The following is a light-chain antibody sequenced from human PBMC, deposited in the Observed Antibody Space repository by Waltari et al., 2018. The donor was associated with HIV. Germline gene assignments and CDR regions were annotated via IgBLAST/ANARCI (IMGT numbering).Light chain of an antibody. CDR3: SSYTSSSTVV. CDR2: GVA. CDR1: SSDVGSYYR. Sequence: QSALTQPPFVSGSPGQSVTISCTGTSSDVGSYYRVSWYQHPPGPAPKLMIYGVANRPSGVPHRFSGSKSGNTASLTISALQAENEADYYCSSYTSSSTVVFGGGTKLTVL. V-gene: IGLV2-18*02. J-gene: IGLJ2*01.